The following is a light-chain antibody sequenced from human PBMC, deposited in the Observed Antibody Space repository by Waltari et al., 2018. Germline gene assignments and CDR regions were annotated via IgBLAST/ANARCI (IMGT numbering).Light chain of an antibody. CDR3: SSFTSRHLYV. CDR2: EVN. J-gene: IGLJ1*01. Sequence: QSALTQPAYVSGSPGQSITIYCTGSSSDVGGYTYVSWSQQYPVKVPKIMIYEVNNRPSGVSSRFSGSKSGNTASLTISWLQADDEADYYCSSFTSRHLYVFGTGTAVTVL. CDR1: SSDVGGYTY. V-gene: IGLV2-14*01.